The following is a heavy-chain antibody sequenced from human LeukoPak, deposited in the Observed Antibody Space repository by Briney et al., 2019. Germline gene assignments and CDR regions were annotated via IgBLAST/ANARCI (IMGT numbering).Heavy chain of an antibody. CDR1: GFTFSGSA. CDR2: IRSKANSYAT. V-gene: IGHV3-73*01. CDR3: TRQKDSSSY. D-gene: IGHD6-6*01. J-gene: IGHJ4*02. Sequence: QPGGSLKLSCAASGFTFSGSAMHWVRQASGKGLEWVGRIRSKANSYATAYAASVKGRFTISRDDSKNTAYLQMNSLKTEDTAVYYCTRQKDSSSYWGQGTLVTVSS.